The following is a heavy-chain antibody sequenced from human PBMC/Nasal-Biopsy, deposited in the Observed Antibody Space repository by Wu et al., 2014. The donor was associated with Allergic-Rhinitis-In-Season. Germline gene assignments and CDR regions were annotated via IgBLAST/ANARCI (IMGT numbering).Heavy chain of an antibody. V-gene: IGHV1-2*02. CDR3: AREIGASGTSGAFEN. CDR1: GDTFSRYG. D-gene: IGHD6-13*01. J-gene: IGHJ4*03. Sequence: VKVSCKASGDTFSRYGISWVRQAPGQGLEWMGWMNPNGGVTYYAQKFQGRVSMTRDTSISTGYMELSSLKADDTANYYCAREIGASGTSGAFENWGQGALVIVSS. CDR2: MNPNGGVT.